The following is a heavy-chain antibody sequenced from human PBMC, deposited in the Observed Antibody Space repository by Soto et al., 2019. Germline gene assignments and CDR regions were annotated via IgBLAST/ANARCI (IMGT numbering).Heavy chain of an antibody. CDR2: IIPIPGTA. CDR3: ARSQGSSTSLEIYYYYYYGMDV. J-gene: IGHJ6*02. Sequence: QVQLVQSGAEVKKPGSSVKVSCKASGGTFGSYAISWVRQAPGQGLEWMGGIIPIPGTANYAQKFQGRVTIAVDKSTSTAYMELSSLRSEDTAVYYCARSQGSSTSLEIYYYYYYGMDVWGQGTTVTVSS. CDR1: GGTFGSYA. V-gene: IGHV1-69*06. D-gene: IGHD2-2*01.